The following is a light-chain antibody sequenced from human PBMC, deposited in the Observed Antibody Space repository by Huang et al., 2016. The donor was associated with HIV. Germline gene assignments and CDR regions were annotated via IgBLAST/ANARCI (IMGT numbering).Light chain of an antibody. CDR1: QTINTY. J-gene: IGKJ1*01. CDR3: QQTYSTPRT. CDR2: AAS. Sequence: DIQMTQSPSSLSASVGDRVTITCRASQTINTYLNWYQQKPGKAPKLLIYAASSLHRGVPSKFSGSGSGTDFTLTISGLPREDFATYFCQQTYSTPRTFGQGTRVEIK. V-gene: IGKV1-39*01.